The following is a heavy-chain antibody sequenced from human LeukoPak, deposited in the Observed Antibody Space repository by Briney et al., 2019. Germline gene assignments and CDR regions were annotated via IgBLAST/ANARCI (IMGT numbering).Heavy chain of an antibody. D-gene: IGHD2-2*03. Sequence: GASVKVSCKASGYTFTSYYMHWVRQAPGQGLEWMGIINPSGGSTSYAQKFQGRVTMTRDTSTSTVYMELSSLRSDDTAVYYCASGYCSSSSCYPDYYGMDVWGQGTTVTVPS. J-gene: IGHJ6*02. CDR2: INPSGGST. CDR3: ASGYCSSSSCYPDYYGMDV. CDR1: GYTFTSYY. V-gene: IGHV1-46*01.